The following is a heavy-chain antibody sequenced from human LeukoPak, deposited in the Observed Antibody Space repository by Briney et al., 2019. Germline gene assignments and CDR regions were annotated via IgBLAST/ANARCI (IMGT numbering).Heavy chain of an antibody. CDR2: IYIVGST. D-gene: IGHD2-15*01. Sequence: PSETLSLTPMRSVGSLISYYWSGIRQPAGRGGEWIGRIYIVGSTNYIPSLKSPGTMSLDTSKNQFSLKVSSVTAADTAVYYCARSSVVVAANGGFDIWGQGTLVTVSS. CDR3: ARSSVVVAANGGFDI. J-gene: IGHJ3*02. CDR1: VGSLISYY. V-gene: IGHV4-4*07.